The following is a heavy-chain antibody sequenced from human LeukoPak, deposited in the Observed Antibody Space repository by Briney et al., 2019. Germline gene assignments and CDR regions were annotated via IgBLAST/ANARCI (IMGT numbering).Heavy chain of an antibody. D-gene: IGHD3-22*01. V-gene: IGHV4-30-4*08. J-gene: IGHJ4*02. Sequence: PSETLSLTCTVSGGSISSGDYYWSWIRQPPGKGLEWIGYIYYSGSTYYNPSLKGRVTISVDTSKNQFSLKLSSVTAADTAVYYCAREPNYYDSSGYLDYWGQGTLVTVSS. CDR1: GGSISSGDYY. CDR3: AREPNYYDSSGYLDY. CDR2: IYYSGST.